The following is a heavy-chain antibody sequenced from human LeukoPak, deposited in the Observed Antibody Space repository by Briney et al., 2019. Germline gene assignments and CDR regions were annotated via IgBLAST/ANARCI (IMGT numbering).Heavy chain of an antibody. CDR2: ISSSSSYI. D-gene: IGHD6-13*01. J-gene: IGHJ4*02. CDR1: GFTFSSYS. V-gene: IGHV3-21*01. Sequence: GGSLRLSCAASGFTFSSYSMNWVRQAPGKGLEWVSSISSSSSYIYYADSVKGRFTISRDNAKNSLYLQTNSLRAEDTAVYYCASGQQLVEIDYWGQGTLVTVSS. CDR3: ASGQQLVEIDY.